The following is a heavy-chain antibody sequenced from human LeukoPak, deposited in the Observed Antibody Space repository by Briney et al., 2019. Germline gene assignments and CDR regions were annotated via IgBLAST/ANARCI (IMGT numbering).Heavy chain of an antibody. CDR1: GYTFTSYG. CDR2: ISTYNGNT. Sequence: GASVKVSCKASGYTFTSYGISWVRQAPGQGLEWMGWISTYNGNTNYAQKLQGRVTMTTDTSTSTAYMELRSLRSDDTVVYYCARAPLDSDIVVVVAATKYNWFDPWGQGTLVTVSS. V-gene: IGHV1-18*01. D-gene: IGHD2-15*01. CDR3: ARAPLDSDIVVVVAATKYNWFDP. J-gene: IGHJ5*02.